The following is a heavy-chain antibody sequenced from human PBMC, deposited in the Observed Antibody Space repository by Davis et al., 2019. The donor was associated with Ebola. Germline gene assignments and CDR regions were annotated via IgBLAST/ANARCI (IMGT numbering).Heavy chain of an antibody. CDR3: ARGMGELALN. V-gene: IGHV7-4-1*02. Sequence: ASVKVSCKASGYPFTDFAINWLRQAPGQRFQWMGWITTNTASPTYARGFSERFVFSLDTSVDTAFLQINNLRAEDTAIYYCARGMGELALNWGQGTLVTVSS. J-gene: IGHJ4*02. CDR2: ITTNTASP. CDR1: GYPFTDFA. D-gene: IGHD3-16*01.